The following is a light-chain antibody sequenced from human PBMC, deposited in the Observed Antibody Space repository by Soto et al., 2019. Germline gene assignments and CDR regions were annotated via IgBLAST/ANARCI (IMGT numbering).Light chain of an antibody. J-gene: IGKJ1*01. CDR3: QQYSSLWT. V-gene: IGKV3-20*01. CDR1: PSVSNTY. CDR2: GAS. Sequence: ETVLTPSPGTLSLSAGARAPLSCRASPSVSNTYLAWYQQKPGQAPRLLIYGASSRATGIPDRFSGSGSGTDFTLSISRLEPEDFAVYYCQQYSSLWTFGQGTKADIK.